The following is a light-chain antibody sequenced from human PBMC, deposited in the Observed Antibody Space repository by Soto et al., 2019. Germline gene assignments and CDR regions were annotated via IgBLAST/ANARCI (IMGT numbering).Light chain of an antibody. CDR3: QQYGGSPIT. V-gene: IGKV1-5*03. J-gene: IGKJ5*01. CDR1: ENIKSW. Sequence: DIQMTQSPSTLSASVGDRVTIACRASENIKSWLAWYQQQPGKAPKLLIYKASSLQSGVPSRFSGSGSGTEFTLTISSLQADDFALYYCQQYGGSPITFGQGTRLEIK. CDR2: KAS.